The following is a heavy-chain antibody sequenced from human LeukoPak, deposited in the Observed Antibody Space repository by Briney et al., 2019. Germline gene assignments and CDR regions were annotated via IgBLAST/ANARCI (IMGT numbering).Heavy chain of an antibody. V-gene: IGHV4-59*08. CDR2: IYYSGST. CDR3: ARLEGDYDSSGYYYPHYFDY. J-gene: IGHJ4*02. CDR1: GGSISSYY. Sequence: SETLSLTCTVSGGSISSYYWSWIRQPPGKGLEWIGYIYYSGSTNYNPSLKGRVTISVDTSKNQFSLKLSSVTAADTAVYYCARLEGDYDSSGYYYPHYFDYWGQGTLVTVSS. D-gene: IGHD3-22*01.